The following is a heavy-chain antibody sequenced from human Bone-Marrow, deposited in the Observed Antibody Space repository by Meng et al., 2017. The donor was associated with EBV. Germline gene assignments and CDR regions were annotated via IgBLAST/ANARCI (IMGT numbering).Heavy chain of an antibody. V-gene: IGHV4-30-2*01. CDR3: ASSDCSSTSCYPRY. CDR2: IYHSGST. J-gene: IGHJ4*02. CDR1: GGSISSGGYS. Sequence: QLALKESGSGLVKPSQTLALTCAVSGGSISSGGYSWSWIRQPPGKGLEWIGYIYHSGSTYYNPSLKSRVTISVDRSKNQFSLKLSSVTAADTAVYYCASSDCSSTSCYPRYWGQGTLVTVSS. D-gene: IGHD2-2*01.